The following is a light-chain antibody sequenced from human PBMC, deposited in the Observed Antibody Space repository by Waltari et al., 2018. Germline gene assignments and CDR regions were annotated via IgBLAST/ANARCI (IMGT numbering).Light chain of an antibody. CDR1: QSIDVY. Sequence: DIQMTQSPSSLSASVGDTVTISCRARQSIDVYLNCYQQQPGKAPNLLIYAASTLLIGVPSRFSGFGSETEFTLTITGLQPEDFATYYCQQSLDSPYTFGQGTRLEI. CDR3: QQSLDSPYT. J-gene: IGKJ2*01. V-gene: IGKV1-39*01. CDR2: AAS.